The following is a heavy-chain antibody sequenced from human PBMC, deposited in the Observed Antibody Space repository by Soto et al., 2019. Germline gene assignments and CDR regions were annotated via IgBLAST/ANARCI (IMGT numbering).Heavy chain of an antibody. CDR3: ARLGPGTGMTTVTIFDY. CDR2: IYYSGST. Sequence: PSETLSLTCTVSGGSISSYYWSWIRQPPGKGLEWIGYIYYSGSTNYNPSLKSRVTISVDTSKNQFSLKLSSVTAADTAVYYCARLGPGTGMTTVTIFDYWGQGTLVTVSS. CDR1: GGSISSYY. V-gene: IGHV4-59*08. D-gene: IGHD4-17*01. J-gene: IGHJ4*02.